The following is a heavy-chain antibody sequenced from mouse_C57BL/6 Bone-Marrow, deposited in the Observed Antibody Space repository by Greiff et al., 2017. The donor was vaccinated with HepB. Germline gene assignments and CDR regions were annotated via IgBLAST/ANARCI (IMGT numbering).Heavy chain of an antibody. CDR3: ARDGYDRVYYAMDY. D-gene: IGHD2-2*01. CDR1: GFTFSSYA. V-gene: IGHV5-4*01. CDR2: ISDGGSYT. Sequence: EVQLQESGGGLVKPGGSLKLSCAASGFTFSSYAMSWVRQTPEKRLEWVATISDGGSYTYYPDNVKGRFTISRDNAKNNLYLQMSHLKSEDTAMYYCARDGYDRVYYAMDYWGQGTSVTVSS. J-gene: IGHJ4*01.